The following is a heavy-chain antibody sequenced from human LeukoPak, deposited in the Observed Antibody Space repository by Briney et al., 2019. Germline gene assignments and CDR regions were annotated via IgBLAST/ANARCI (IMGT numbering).Heavy chain of an antibody. V-gene: IGHV4-39*01. D-gene: IGHD5-18*01. J-gene: IGHJ5*02. CDR1: YC. CDR2: IHYTGST. CDR3: ARLPTGYPNWFDT. Sequence: YCWXGIRQPPGXGLELIAAIHYTGSTYYNPSFMSRVTISVDTSKNQFSLKLNSLTATDTAVYYCARLPTGYPNWFDTWGQGILVTVSS.